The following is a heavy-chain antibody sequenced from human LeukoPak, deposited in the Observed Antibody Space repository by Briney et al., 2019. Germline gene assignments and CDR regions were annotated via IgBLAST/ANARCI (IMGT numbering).Heavy chain of an antibody. Sequence: PSETLSLTCTVSGNSFGDYYWSWIRQPAGKGLEWIGRIYTSGNTTYNPSLKSRVTMSVDTSKNQFSLRLSSVTAADTAMYYCARLRSPGDFDYWGQGTLVTVSS. CDR2: IYTSGNT. J-gene: IGHJ4*02. D-gene: IGHD1-26*01. CDR3: ARLRSPGDFDY. CDR1: GNSFGDYY. V-gene: IGHV4-4*07.